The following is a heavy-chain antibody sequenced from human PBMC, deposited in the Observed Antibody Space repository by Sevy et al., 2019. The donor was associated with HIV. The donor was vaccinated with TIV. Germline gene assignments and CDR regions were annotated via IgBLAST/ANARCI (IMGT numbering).Heavy chain of an antibody. J-gene: IGHJ4*02. Sequence: GGSLRLSCAASGFTFSSYGMHWVRQAPGKGLEWVAVIWFDGSNTFYEDSVKGRFTISRDIAENTLHLQMNSLRAEDTAVYYGARDLESYNYGAYGPSFMPDYWGQGTVVTVSS. V-gene: IGHV3-33*01. CDR1: GFTFSSYG. D-gene: IGHD1-1*01. CDR3: ARDLESYNYGAYGPSFMPDY. CDR2: IWFDGSNT.